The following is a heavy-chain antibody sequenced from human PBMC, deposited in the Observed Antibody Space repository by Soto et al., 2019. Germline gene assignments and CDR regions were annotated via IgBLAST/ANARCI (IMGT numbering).Heavy chain of an antibody. CDR2: INHSGST. Sequence: SETLSLTCAVCGGSFSGYYWTWIRQPPGTGLEWIGEINHSGSTNYNPSLKSRVTISVDTSKNQFSLKLTSVTAADTAVYYCARVWDSSGPNFDYWGQGTLVTVSS. V-gene: IGHV4-34*01. D-gene: IGHD3-22*01. J-gene: IGHJ4*02. CDR3: ARVWDSSGPNFDY. CDR1: GGSFSGYY.